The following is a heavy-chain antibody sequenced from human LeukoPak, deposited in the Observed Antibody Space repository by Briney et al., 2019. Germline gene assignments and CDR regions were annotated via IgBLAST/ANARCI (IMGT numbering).Heavy chain of an antibody. CDR2: INHSGST. D-gene: IGHD4-11*01. CDR3: ARGGLWGCSNYVPLEFDY. V-gene: IGHV4-34*01. Sequence: SETLSLTCAVYGGSSSGYYWSWIRQPPGKGLEWIGEINHSGSTNYNPSLKSRVTISVDTSKNQFSLKLSSVTAADTAVYYCARGGLWGCSNYVPLEFDYWGQGTLVTVSS. J-gene: IGHJ4*02. CDR1: GGSSSGYY.